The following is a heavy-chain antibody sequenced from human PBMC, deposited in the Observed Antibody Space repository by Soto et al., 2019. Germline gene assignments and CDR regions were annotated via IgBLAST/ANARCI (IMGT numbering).Heavy chain of an antibody. D-gene: IGHD3-3*01. Sequence: QVQLVQSGAEVKKPGSSVKVSCKASGGTFSSYAISWVRQAPGQGLEWMGGIIPIFGTAKYAQKFQGRVTITADKSTSTAYMELSSLRSEDTAVYYCARDRVTIFGVVVNWFDPWGQGTLVTVSS. J-gene: IGHJ5*02. CDR2: IIPIFGTA. CDR3: ARDRVTIFGVVVNWFDP. CDR1: GGTFSSYA. V-gene: IGHV1-69*06.